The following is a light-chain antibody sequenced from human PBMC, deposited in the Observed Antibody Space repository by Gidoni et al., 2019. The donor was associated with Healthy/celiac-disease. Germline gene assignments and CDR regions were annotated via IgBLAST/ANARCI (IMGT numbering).Light chain of an antibody. CDR2: AAS. CDR3: QQANSFPYT. Sequence: DIQMTQSPSSVSASVGDRVTITCRASEGINSWLAWYQQKPGKAPKLLIYAASSLQSGVPSRFTGSGSGTDFTLTISSLQPEAFATYYCQQANSFPYTFGQGTKLEIK. CDR1: EGINSW. V-gene: IGKV1-12*01. J-gene: IGKJ2*01.